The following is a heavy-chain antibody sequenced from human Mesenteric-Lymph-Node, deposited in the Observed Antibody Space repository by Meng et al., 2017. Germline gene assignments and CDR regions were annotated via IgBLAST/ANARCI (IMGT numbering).Heavy chain of an antibody. V-gene: IGHV7-4-1*02. Sequence: QVHLEQSGSELKKPGASAKVSCQASGYMFTAYALHWVRQAPGQGLEWMGRITTSTGKGTYAQAFTGRFVFSLDTSVSTAYLQISSLKAEDTAVYFCARGASPPYFDSWGQGTLVTVSS. J-gene: IGHJ4*02. CDR2: ITTSTGKG. CDR1: GYMFTAYA. CDR3: ARGASPPYFDS.